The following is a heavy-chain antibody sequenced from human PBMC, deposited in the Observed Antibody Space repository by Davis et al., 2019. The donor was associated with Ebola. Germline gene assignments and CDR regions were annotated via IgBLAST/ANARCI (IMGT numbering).Heavy chain of an antibody. CDR2: INPHNDNT. CDR3: ARAQFPTTSDH. Sequence: ASVKVSCKASGYTFTSYGISWVRQAPGQGLEWMGWINPHNDNTNYAQNVQGRVTMTTDTSTTTAYMEVGSLRSDDTAVYYCARAQFPTTSDHWGQGTLVTVSS. D-gene: IGHD1-1*01. V-gene: IGHV1-18*04. J-gene: IGHJ4*02. CDR1: GYTFTSYG.